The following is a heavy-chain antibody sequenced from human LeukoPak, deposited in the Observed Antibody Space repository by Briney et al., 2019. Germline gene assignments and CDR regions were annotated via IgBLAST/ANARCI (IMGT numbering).Heavy chain of an antibody. D-gene: IGHD6-19*01. Sequence: ASVRVSCKASGYTFTTYYLHWVRQTPGQGLEWMGWINPNNGGTNYAQKFRGRVTMTGDTSISTADMELTRLRSDDTAVHYCAREDISGWSHFDYWGQGTLVTVSS. CDR1: GYTFTTYY. V-gene: IGHV1-2*02. CDR3: AREDISGWSHFDY. J-gene: IGHJ4*02. CDR2: INPNNGGT.